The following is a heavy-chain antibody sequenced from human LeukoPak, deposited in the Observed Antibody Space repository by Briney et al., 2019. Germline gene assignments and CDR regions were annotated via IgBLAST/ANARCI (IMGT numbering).Heavy chain of an antibody. V-gene: IGHV3-23*01. J-gene: IGHJ4*02. CDR2: ISGSGGST. Sequence: GGSLRLSCAASGFTFSSYAMSWVRQAPGKGLEWVSAISGSGGSTYYADSVKGRFTISRDNAKNSLYLQMNSLRAEDTAVYYCARDYYDSSGYYYPRADYWGQGTLVTVSS. CDR1: GFTFSSYA. CDR3: ARDYYDSSGYYYPRADY. D-gene: IGHD3-22*01.